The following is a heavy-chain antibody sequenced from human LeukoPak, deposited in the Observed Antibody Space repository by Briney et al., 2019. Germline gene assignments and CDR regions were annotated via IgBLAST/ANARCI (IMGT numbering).Heavy chain of an antibody. D-gene: IGHD6-19*01. Sequence: GGSLRLSCAASGFTFSSYDMHWVRQATGKGLEWVSAIGTAGDTYYPGSVKGRFTISRENAKNSLYLQMNSLRAGDTAVYYCARAVAGTHWFDPWGQGTLVIVSS. CDR2: IGTAGDT. CDR3: ARAVAGTHWFDP. J-gene: IGHJ5*02. CDR1: GFTFSSYD. V-gene: IGHV3-13*01.